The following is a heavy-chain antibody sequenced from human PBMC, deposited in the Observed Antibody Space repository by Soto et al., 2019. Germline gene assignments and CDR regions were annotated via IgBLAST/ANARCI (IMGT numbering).Heavy chain of an antibody. J-gene: IGHJ4*02. CDR3: AKATTNGGWFNPFDS. D-gene: IGHD6-19*01. Sequence: GGSLRLSCAASGFSFVNYAMSWVRQAPGKGLEWVSGLSGSGTSTYYADSVKGRFTISRDNSRDTLFLQMNSLTADDTAVYYCAKATTNGGWFNPFDSWGQGALVTVSS. CDR2: LSGSGTST. CDR1: GFSFVNYA. V-gene: IGHV3-23*01.